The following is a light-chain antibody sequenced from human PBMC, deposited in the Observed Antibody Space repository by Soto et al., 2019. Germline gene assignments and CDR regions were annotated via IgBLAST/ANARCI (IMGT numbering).Light chain of an antibody. J-gene: IGLJ3*02. Sequence: QAVVTQPPSVSADPGQKVTISCSGSSSDIANSYVSWYQHLPGTAPKLLIYDNTNRPSGIPDRFSGSKSGTSATLAITGLQTGDEAYYYCATWDSNLSAVFGGGTKLTVL. CDR2: DNT. CDR3: ATWDSNLSAV. CDR1: SSDIANSY. V-gene: IGLV1-51*01.